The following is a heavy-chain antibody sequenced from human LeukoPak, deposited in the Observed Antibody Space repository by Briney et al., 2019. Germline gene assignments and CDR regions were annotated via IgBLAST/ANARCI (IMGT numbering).Heavy chain of an antibody. V-gene: IGHV3-21*01. CDR1: GFTFSENS. Sequence: GGSLRLSCAASGFTFSENSMNWVRQAPGKGLEWVSSITRDSGLTYYADSVKGRFTISRDNAQNSLYLQMDSLRVEDTAKYFCARGQSFGPDWGQGILVTVSA. CDR2: ITRDSGLT. J-gene: IGHJ4*02. CDR3: ARGQSFGPD. D-gene: IGHD1-26*01.